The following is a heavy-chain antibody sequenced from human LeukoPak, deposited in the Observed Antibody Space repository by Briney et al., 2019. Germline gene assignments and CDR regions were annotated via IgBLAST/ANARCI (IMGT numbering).Heavy chain of an antibody. Sequence: GGSLRLSCAASGFTFSNYAMNWVRQAPGRGPEWVSAISGSGGSTYYADSVKGRFTISRDNSKNTLYLQMNSLRAEDTAVYYCAKDLAGSGSYSFDYWGQGTLVTVSS. CDR3: AKDLAGSGSYSFDY. D-gene: IGHD1-26*01. CDR1: GFTFSNYA. V-gene: IGHV3-23*01. J-gene: IGHJ4*02. CDR2: ISGSGGST.